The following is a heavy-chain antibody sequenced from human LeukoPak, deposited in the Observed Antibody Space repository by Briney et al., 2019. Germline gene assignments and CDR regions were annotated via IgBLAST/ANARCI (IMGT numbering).Heavy chain of an antibody. CDR2: ISSNGGST. CDR1: GYTFSSYA. D-gene: IGHD6-13*01. J-gene: IGHJ4*02. CDR3: VRGPYSPAAAKLRFDY. V-gene: IGHV3-64*01. Sequence: GGSLRLSCAASGYTFSSYAMHWVRQAPGKGLEYVSAISSNGGSTYYANSVKGRFTISRDNSKNTLYLQMGSLRAEDMAVYYCVRGPYSPAAAKLRFDYWGQGTLVTVSS.